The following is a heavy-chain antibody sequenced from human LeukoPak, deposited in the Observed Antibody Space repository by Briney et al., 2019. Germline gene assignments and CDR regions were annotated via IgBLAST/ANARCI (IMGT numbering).Heavy chain of an antibody. V-gene: IGHV3-30*18. Sequence: GGSLRLSCAASGFSFSNYGMPWVRQAPGKGPEWLGVISYDGKVKYYGDSVKGRITISRDNSKNTLYLQMNSLRPEDTAVYFCVKETTQHTSGWYFWHWGQEKLVTVSS. CDR1: GFSFSNYG. CDR3: VKETTQHTSGWYFWH. CDR2: ISYDGKVK. D-gene: IGHD6-19*01. J-gene: IGHJ4*02.